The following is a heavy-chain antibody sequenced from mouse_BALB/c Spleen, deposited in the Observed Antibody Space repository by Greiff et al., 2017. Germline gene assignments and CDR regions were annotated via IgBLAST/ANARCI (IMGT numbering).Heavy chain of an antibody. Sequence: EVMLVESGGGLVQPGGSLRLSCATSGFTFTDYYMSWVRQPPGKALEWLGFIRNKANGYTTEYSASVKGRFTISRDNSQSILYLQMNTLRAEDSATYYCARGLLWSYFDYWGQGTTLTVSS. CDR1: GFTFTDYY. J-gene: IGHJ2*01. CDR2: IRNKANGYTT. V-gene: IGHV7-3*02. CDR3: ARGLLWSYFDY. D-gene: IGHD2-10*01.